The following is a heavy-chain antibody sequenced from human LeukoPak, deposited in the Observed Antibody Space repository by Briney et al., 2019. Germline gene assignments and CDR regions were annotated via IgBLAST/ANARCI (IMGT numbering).Heavy chain of an antibody. CDR3: ARLYSSIPFDI. J-gene: IGHJ3*02. V-gene: IGHV4-4*09. D-gene: IGHD6-19*01. CDR1: GGSFSGYY. Sequence: SETLSLTCAVYGGSFSGYYWSWIRQPPGKGLEWIGYIYTSGSTNYNPSLKSRVTISVDTSKNQFSLKLSSVTAADTAVYYCARLYSSIPFDIWGQGTMVTVSS. CDR2: IYTSGST.